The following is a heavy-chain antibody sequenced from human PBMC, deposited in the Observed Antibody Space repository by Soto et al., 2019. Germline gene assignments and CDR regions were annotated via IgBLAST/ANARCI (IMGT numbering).Heavy chain of an antibody. CDR2: IWYDGSNK. Sequence: GGSLRLSCAASGFTFSSYGMHWVRQAPGKGLEWVAVIWYDGSNKYYADSVKGRFTISRDNSKNTLYLQMNSLRAEDTAVYYCARDGTAVKYLSYFDYWGQGTLVTVSS. CDR1: GFTFSSYG. V-gene: IGHV3-33*01. D-gene: IGHD1-26*01. CDR3: ARDGTAVKYLSYFDY. J-gene: IGHJ4*02.